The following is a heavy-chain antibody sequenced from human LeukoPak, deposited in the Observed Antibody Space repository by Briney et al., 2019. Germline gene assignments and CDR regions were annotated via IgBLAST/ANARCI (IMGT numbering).Heavy chain of an antibody. Sequence: SETLSLTCAVYGGSFSGYYWSWIRQPPGKGLEWIGEINHSGSTNYNPSLKSRVTISVDTSKNQFSLKLSSVTAADTAVYYCARPGYGGKYFQHWDQGALVTVSS. D-gene: IGHD4-23*01. CDR1: GGSFSGYY. CDR2: INHSGST. CDR3: ARPGYGGKYFQH. J-gene: IGHJ1*01. V-gene: IGHV4-34*01.